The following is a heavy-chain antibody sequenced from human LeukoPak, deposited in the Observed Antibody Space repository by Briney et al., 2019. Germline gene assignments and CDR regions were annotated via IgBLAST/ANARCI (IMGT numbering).Heavy chain of an antibody. J-gene: IGHJ4*02. Sequence: ASVKASCKVSGYAFTDYYMHWVQQAPGKGLEWMGLVDPEDGETIYAEKFQGRVTITADTSTDTAYMELSSLRSEDTAVYYCATGLLIDSSGRDFDYWGQGTLVTVCS. CDR1: GYAFTDYY. V-gene: IGHV1-69-2*01. CDR3: ATGLLIDSSGRDFDY. D-gene: IGHD3-22*01. CDR2: VDPEDGET.